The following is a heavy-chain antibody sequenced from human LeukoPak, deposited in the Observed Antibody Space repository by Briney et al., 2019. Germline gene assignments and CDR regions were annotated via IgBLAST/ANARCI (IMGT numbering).Heavy chain of an antibody. V-gene: IGHV1-46*01. J-gene: IGHJ4*02. CDR3: ARDSSTSSPGHV. CDR1: GYTFSMYN. Sequence: ASVKVSCKASGYTFSMYNMHWVRQAPGQGLEWMGIINPSGGTSYAQKLQGRITMTRDTSISTAYMELSRLRSDDTAVYYCARDSSTSSPGHVWGQGTLVTVSS. D-gene: IGHD2-2*01. CDR2: INPSGGT.